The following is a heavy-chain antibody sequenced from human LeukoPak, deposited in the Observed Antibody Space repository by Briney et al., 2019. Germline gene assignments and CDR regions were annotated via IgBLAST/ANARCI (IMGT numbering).Heavy chain of an antibody. D-gene: IGHD3-9*01. Sequence: PGGSLRLSCAASGFTFSSYGMHWVRQAPGKGLEWVAFIRYDGSNKYYADSVKGRFTISRDNSKNTLYLQMNSLRAEDTAVYYCAKGDGDILTGYWYYFDYWGQGTLVTVSS. V-gene: IGHV3-30*02. CDR3: AKGDGDILTGYWYYFDY. J-gene: IGHJ4*02. CDR2: IRYDGSNK. CDR1: GFTFSSYG.